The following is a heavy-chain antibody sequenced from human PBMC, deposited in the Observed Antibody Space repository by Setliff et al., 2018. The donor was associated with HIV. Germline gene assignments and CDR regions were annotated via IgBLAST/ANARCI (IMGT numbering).Heavy chain of an antibody. CDR1: GGSISSYY. CDR2: ICYSATT. V-gene: IGHV4-59*01. CDR3: ARRSGAAVFYYFDY. J-gene: IGHJ4*02. Sequence: SETLSLTCTVSGGSISSYYWSWIRQPPGKGLEWIGYICYSATTNYNPSLKNRVAISVDTSKNQFSLKLTSVTPADTAVYYCARRSGAAVFYYFDYWGQGTLVTV. D-gene: IGHD6-13*01.